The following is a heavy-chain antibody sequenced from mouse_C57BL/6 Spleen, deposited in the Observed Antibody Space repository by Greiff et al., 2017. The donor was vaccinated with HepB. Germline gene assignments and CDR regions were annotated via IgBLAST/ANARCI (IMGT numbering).Heavy chain of an antibody. CDR2: IYPGSGNT. D-gene: IGHD6-2*01. V-gene: IGHV1-76*01. Sequence: QVQLKESGAELVRPGASVKLSCKASGYTFTDYYINWVKQRPGQGLEWIARIYPGSGNTYYNEKFKGKATLTAEKSSSTAYMQLSSLTSEDSAVYFCARSLDEAYWGQGTLVTVSA. CDR3: ARSLDEAY. CDR1: GYTFTDYY. J-gene: IGHJ3*01.